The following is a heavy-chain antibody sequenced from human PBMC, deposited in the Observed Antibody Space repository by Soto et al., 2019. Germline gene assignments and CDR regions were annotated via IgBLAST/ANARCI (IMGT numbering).Heavy chain of an antibody. CDR3: ARGSGYCSSTSCCPH. J-gene: IGHJ4*02. D-gene: IGHD2-2*01. Sequence: SVKVSCKASGGTFSSYTISWVRQAPGQGLEWMGRIIPILGIANYAQKFQGRVTITADKSTSTAYMELSSLRSEDTAVYYCARGSGYCSSTSCCPHWGQGTLVTVSS. CDR2: IIPILGIA. CDR1: GGTFSSYT. V-gene: IGHV1-69*02.